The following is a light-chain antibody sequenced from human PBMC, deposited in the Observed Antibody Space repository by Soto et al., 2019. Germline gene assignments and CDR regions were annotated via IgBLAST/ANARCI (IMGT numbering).Light chain of an antibody. J-gene: IGKJ1*01. CDR3: QQRYNWPRT. Sequence: EIVMTQSPSSLSVSPGETTRLSCRASPSINSDVAWYQQKVGQTPSLLIYDASTRAPGIPDRFSGSGSGTDFTLTISSLEPEDFAVYYCQQRYNWPRTFGQGTKVDIK. CDR2: DAS. CDR1: PSINSD. V-gene: IGKV3-11*01.